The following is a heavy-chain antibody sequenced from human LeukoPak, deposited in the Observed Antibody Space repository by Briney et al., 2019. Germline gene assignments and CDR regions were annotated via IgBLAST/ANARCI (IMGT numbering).Heavy chain of an antibody. Sequence: SETLSLTCTVSGGSLSSYYWSWMRQPPGKGLEWIGYIYYSGRTNYNPSLKSRVTISVDTSKHQFSLKLSSVTAADTAGYYCARTDYYFDYWGQGTLVTVSS. V-gene: IGHV4-59*01. CDR2: IYYSGRT. CDR3: ARTDYYFDY. CDR1: GGSLSSYY. J-gene: IGHJ4*02. D-gene: IGHD2-21*02.